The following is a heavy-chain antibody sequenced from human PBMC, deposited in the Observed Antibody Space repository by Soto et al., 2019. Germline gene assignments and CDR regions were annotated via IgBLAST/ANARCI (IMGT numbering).Heavy chain of an antibody. Sequence: PSETLSLTCSVSGAALNSGNYYWSWIRQVPGKGLEWIGHIYVTGAVDYNPSLRDRITISQDTSERQFSLNLRLVTAADTAVYYCARLRIATNNYTWLHPWGQGTLVTVCS. V-gene: IGHV4-31*03. D-gene: IGHD2-21*01. CDR3: ARLRIATNNYTWLHP. CDR2: IYVTGAV. CDR1: GAALNSGNYY. J-gene: IGHJ5*02.